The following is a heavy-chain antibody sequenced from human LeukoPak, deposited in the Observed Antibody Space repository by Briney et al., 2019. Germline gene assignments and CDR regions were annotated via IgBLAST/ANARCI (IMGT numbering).Heavy chain of an antibody. V-gene: IGHV4-4*02. J-gene: IGHJ6*03. Sequence: PSETLSLTCAVSGGSISSSNWWSWVRQPPGKGLEWIGEIYHSGSTNYNPSLKSRVTISVDKSKNQFSLKLSSVTAADTAVYYCARVLGYSSSWYEYRYYYMDVWGKGTTVTVSS. CDR1: GGSISSSNW. D-gene: IGHD6-13*01. CDR2: IYHSGST. CDR3: ARVLGYSSSWYEYRYYYMDV.